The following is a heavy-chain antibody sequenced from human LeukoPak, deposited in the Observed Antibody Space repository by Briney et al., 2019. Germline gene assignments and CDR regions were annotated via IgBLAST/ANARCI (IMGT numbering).Heavy chain of an antibody. CDR1: GGSISSGGYS. CDR3: ARARDGSGSYFDY. Sequence: PSQTLSLTCAASGGSISSGGYSWSWIRQPPGKGLEWIGYIYHSGSTYYNPSLKSRVTISVDRSKNQFSLKLSSVTAADTAVYYCARARDGSGSYFDYWGQGTLVTVSS. CDR2: IYHSGST. D-gene: IGHD3-10*01. J-gene: IGHJ4*02. V-gene: IGHV4-30-2*01.